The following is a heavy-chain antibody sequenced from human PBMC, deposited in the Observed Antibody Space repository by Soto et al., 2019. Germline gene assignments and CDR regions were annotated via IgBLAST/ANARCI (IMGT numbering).Heavy chain of an antibody. CDR2: ISYDGSNK. J-gene: IGHJ4*02. V-gene: IGHV3-30-3*01. Sequence: PGGSLRLSCAASGFTFSSYDMHWVRQAPGKGLEWVAVISYDGSNKYYADSVKGRFTISRDNSKSTLYLQMNSLRAEDTAVYYCARDMDYWGQGTLVTVSS. CDR3: ARDMDY. CDR1: GFTFSSYD.